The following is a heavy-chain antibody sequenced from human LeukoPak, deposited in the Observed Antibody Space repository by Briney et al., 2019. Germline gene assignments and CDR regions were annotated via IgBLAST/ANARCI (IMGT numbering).Heavy chain of an antibody. D-gene: IGHD3-16*01. J-gene: IGHJ3*01. V-gene: IGHV3-9*01. CDR2: ISWNSGSI. CDR3: ARPAYTAAYDL. CDR1: GFTFDDYA. Sequence: GRSLRLSCAASGFTFDDYAMHWVRQAPGKGLEWVSGISWNSGSIGYADSVKGRFTISRDNAKNSLYLQMNRLRAEDTALYYCARPAYTAAYDLWGRGTMVTVSS.